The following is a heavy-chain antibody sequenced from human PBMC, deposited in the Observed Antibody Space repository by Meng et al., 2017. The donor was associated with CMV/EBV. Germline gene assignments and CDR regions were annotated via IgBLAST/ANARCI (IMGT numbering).Heavy chain of an antibody. D-gene: IGHD3-9*01. CDR3: ARDRVDILTGYYTRYYYYGMDV. CDR2: IYSGGST. J-gene: IGHJ6*02. CDR1: GFTVSSNY. V-gene: IGHV3-66*02. Sequence: GESLKISCAASGFTVSSNYMSWVRQAPGKGLEWVSVIYSGGSTYYADSVKGRFTISRDNSKNTLYLQMNSLRAEDTAVYYCARDRVDILTGYYTRYYYYGMDVWGQGTTVTVSS.